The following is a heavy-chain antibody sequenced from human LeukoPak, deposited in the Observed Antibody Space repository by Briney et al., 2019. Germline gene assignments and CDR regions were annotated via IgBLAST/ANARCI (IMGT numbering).Heavy chain of an antibody. D-gene: IGHD1-26*01. Sequence: HSETLSLTCTVSGGSISSYYWSWIRQPPGKGLEWIGYIYYSGSTNYNPSLKSRVTISVDTSKNQFSLKLSSVTAADTAVYYCARQSGSYSELHFDYWGQGTLVTVSS. V-gene: IGHV4-59*08. J-gene: IGHJ4*02. CDR3: ARQSGSYSELHFDY. CDR1: GGSISSYY. CDR2: IYYSGST.